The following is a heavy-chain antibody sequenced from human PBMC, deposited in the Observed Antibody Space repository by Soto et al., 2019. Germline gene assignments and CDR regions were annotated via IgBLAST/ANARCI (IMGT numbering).Heavy chain of an antibody. Sequence: LKSSGTGRGCHFSPFWIGWVRQMPGKGLEWMGIIYPGDSDTRCSPSFQGQVTISADKSISTAYLQWSSLKASDTAMYYCAGGGVRGVITRTRDYYGMDVWGQGTTVTVSS. D-gene: IGHD3-10*01. CDR2: IYPGDSDT. CDR1: GCHFSPFW. V-gene: IGHV5-51*01. J-gene: IGHJ6*02. CDR3: AGGGVRGVITRTRDYYGMDV.